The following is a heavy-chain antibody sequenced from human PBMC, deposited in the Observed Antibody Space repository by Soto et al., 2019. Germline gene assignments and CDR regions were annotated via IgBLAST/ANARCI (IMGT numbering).Heavy chain of an antibody. Sequence: QVQLQESGPGLVKPSQTLSLTCTVSGGSLSSGGYYWSWIRQHPGKGLEWIGYISSSGSTYYNPCRRCRVTISVDTAKNQFSLKLSSVPAADTAVYWCARGYYGSGNYYNPPLGMDFWCQGTTVTVSS. V-gene: IGHV4-31*03. CDR2: ISSSGST. D-gene: IGHD3-10*01. CDR3: ARGYYGSGNYYNPPLGMDF. CDR1: GGSLSSGGYY. J-gene: IGHJ6*02.